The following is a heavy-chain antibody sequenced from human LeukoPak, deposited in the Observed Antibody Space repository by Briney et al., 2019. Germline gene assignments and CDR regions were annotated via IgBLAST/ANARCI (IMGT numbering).Heavy chain of an antibody. V-gene: IGHV3-21*01. Sequence: GGSLRLSCAASGFTFSSYSMNWVREAPGKGLEWVSSISISSRYIYYADSVKCRFTISRDNAKNSLYLQMNSLRAEDTAVYYCAGDLGRAYYGSGSYDYWGQGTLVTVSS. D-gene: IGHD3-10*01. CDR1: GFTFSSYS. CDR3: AGDLGRAYYGSGSYDY. J-gene: IGHJ4*02. CDR2: ISISSRYI.